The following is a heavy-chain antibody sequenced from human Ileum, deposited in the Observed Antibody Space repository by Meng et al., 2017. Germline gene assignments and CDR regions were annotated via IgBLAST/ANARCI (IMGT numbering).Heavy chain of an antibody. Sequence: QMQVQESGPGLVKASGTLSLTCTFSGCSGGPFSSVTWWSWVRQSPGKGLEWIGEIYHSGTTTDYNPSFKSRVTISVDQSKNQFSLRLSSVTAADTAVYYCATRYHDSSPFDPWGQGTLVTVSS. V-gene: IGHV4-4*02. CDR3: ATRYHDSSPFDP. J-gene: IGHJ5*02. CDR1: GCSGGPFSSVTW. CDR2: IYHSGTT. D-gene: IGHD3-22*01.